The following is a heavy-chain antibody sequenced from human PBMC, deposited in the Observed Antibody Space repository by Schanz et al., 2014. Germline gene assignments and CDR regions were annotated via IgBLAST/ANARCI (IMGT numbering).Heavy chain of an antibody. D-gene: IGHD3-22*01. CDR2: IYSGIGA. J-gene: IGHJ4*02. CDR3: ARVHHYDPSGWGYFDY. V-gene: IGHV3-NL1*01. Sequence: QEQLVESGGGVVQPGRSLRLSCAASGFTFSSYAMHWVRQAPGKGLEWVSVIYSGIGAYYADSVKDRFTVSRDNSKNTVYHQMNRLRVEDTAVYYGARVHHYDPSGWGYFDYWGQGALVTVSS. CDR1: GFTFSSYA.